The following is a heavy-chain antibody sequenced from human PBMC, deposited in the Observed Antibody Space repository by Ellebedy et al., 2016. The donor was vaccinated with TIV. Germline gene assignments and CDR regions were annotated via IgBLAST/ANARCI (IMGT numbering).Heavy chain of an antibody. CDR3: AKRGDCSANSCLLRD. CDR2: AGGSDGST. D-gene: IGHD2-2*01. V-gene: IGHV3-23*01. J-gene: IGHJ1*01. Sequence: PGGSLRLSCAASGFTFSIHAMGWVRQAPGKGLGWVSSAGGSDGSTFYADSVRGRFTISRDNAKNTLYLQMNSLRAEDTAVYYCAKRGDCSANSCLLRDWGQGTLVTVSS. CDR1: GFTFSIHA.